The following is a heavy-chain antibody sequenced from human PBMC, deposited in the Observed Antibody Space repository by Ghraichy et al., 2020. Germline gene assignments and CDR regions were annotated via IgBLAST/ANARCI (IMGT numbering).Heavy chain of an antibody. V-gene: IGHV4-39*01. J-gene: IGHJ5*02. Sequence: SETLSLTCTVSGGSISSSSYYWGWIRQPPGKGLEWIGSIYYSGSTYYNPSLKSRVTISVDTSKNQFSLKLSSVTAADTAVYYCARYNTGSRNWFDPWGQGTLVTVSS. CDR1: GGSISSSSYY. CDR3: ARYNTGSRNWFDP. CDR2: IYYSGST. D-gene: IGHD1-26*01.